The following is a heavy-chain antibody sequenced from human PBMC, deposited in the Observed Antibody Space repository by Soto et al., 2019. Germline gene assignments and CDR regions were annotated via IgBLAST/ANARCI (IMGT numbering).Heavy chain of an antibody. CDR1: GYTFTSYG. D-gene: IGHD6-19*01. J-gene: IGHJ3*02. V-gene: IGHV1-18*04. CDR2: ISAYNGNT. CDR3: ARAPYSSGLNDAFDI. Sequence: DSVKITFKASGYTFTSYGISWVRQAPGQGLEWMGWISAYNGNTNYAQKLQGRVTMTTDTSTSTAYMELRSLRSDDTAVYYCARAPYSSGLNDAFDIWGQGTMVTVSS.